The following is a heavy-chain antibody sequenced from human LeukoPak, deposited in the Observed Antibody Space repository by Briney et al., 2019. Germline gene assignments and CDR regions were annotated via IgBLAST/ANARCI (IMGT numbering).Heavy chain of an antibody. Sequence: GASVKVSCKASAYTFSGYYMNWVRQAPGQGLEWMGWINPNSGGTNYAQKFQGRVTMTRDTSISTAYMELSRLRSDDTAVYYCAREWAHGQQLVLGNDYWGQGTLVTVSS. D-gene: IGHD6-13*01. J-gene: IGHJ4*02. CDR2: INPNSGGT. CDR1: AYTFSGYY. CDR3: AREWAHGQQLVLGNDY. V-gene: IGHV1-2*02.